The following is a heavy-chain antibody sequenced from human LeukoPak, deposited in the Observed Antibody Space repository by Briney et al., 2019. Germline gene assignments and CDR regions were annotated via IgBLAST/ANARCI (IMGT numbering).Heavy chain of an antibody. D-gene: IGHD3-22*01. Sequence: ASVKVSCKASGYTFTSYGISWVRQAPGQGLEWMGWISAYNGNTNYAQKLQGRVTMTTDTSTSTAYMELSSLRSEDMAVYYCARRSSGSYYFDYWGQGTLVTVSS. J-gene: IGHJ4*02. CDR2: ISAYNGNT. CDR3: ARRSSGSYYFDY. V-gene: IGHV1-18*03. CDR1: GYTFTSYG.